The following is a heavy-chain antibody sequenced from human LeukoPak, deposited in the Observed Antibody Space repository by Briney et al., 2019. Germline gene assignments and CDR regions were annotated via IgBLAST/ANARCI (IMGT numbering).Heavy chain of an antibody. D-gene: IGHD5/OR15-5a*01. CDR1: GGSISSYY. V-gene: IGHV4-4*07. Sequence: SSETLSLTCTVSGGSISSYYWSWIRQPAGKGLEWIGRIYTCGSTNYNPSLKSRVTISVDTSKNQFSLKLSSVTAADTAVYYCARGLRAYYYYYMDVWGKGTTVTISS. J-gene: IGHJ6*03. CDR2: IYTCGST. CDR3: ARGLRAYYYYYMDV.